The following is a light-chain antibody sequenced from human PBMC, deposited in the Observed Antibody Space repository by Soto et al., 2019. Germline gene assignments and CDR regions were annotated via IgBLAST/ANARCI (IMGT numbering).Light chain of an antibody. Sequence: DIQMTQSPSSLSASVGDRVTITCRASQDISNYLAWYQQKPGKVPKLLIYAASTLQSGVPSRFSGSGSGTDFTLPISSLQPADVATYYCQKYNSAPRTFGGGTKVEIK. J-gene: IGKJ4*01. CDR1: QDISNY. CDR2: AAS. CDR3: QKYNSAPRT. V-gene: IGKV1-27*01.